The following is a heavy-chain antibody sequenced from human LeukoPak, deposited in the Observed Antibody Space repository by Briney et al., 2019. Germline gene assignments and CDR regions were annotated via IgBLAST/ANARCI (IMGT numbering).Heavy chain of an antibody. CDR2: IWYDGSNK. Sequence: SGGSLRLSCAASGFTFSSYGMHWVRQAPGKGLEWVAVIWYDGSNKYYADSVKGRFTISRDNSKNTLYLQMNSLRAEDTAVYYCASGSGWHQYYYYYGMDVWGQGTTVTVSS. J-gene: IGHJ6*02. V-gene: IGHV3-33*01. D-gene: IGHD6-19*01. CDR3: ASGSGWHQYYYYYGMDV. CDR1: GFTFSSYG.